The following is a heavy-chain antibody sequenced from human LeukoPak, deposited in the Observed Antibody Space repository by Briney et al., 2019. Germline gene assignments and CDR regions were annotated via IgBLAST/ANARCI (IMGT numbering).Heavy chain of an antibody. J-gene: IGHJ4*02. CDR3: AKDYCSSSRCYFDY. Sequence: GGSLRLSCAASGFTFSSYAMNWVRQAPGKGLEWVSGISGSGDNTYYADSVKGRFTISRDNSKNTLYLQMNSLRAEDAAVYYCAKDYCSSSRCYFDYWGQGTLVTVSS. CDR2: ISGSGDNT. D-gene: IGHD2-2*01. V-gene: IGHV3-23*01. CDR1: GFTFSSYA.